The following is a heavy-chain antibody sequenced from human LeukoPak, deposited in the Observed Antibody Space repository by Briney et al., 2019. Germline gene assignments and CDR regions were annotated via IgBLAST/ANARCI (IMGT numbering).Heavy chain of an antibody. J-gene: IGHJ4*02. Sequence: GGSLRLSCAASGFTFSSYAMSWVRQAPGKGLEWVSVISGSGGSTYYADSVKGRFTISRDNSKNTLYLQMNSLRAEDTAVYYCAKKASGYYDSSHLHLYFDYWGQGTLVTVSS. V-gene: IGHV3-23*01. CDR2: ISGSGGST. CDR3: AKKASGYYDSSHLHLYFDY. D-gene: IGHD3-22*01. CDR1: GFTFSSYA.